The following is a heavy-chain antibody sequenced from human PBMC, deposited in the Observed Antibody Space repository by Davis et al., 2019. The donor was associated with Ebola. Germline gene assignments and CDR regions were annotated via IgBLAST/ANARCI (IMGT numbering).Heavy chain of an antibody. CDR1: GYTFTNYW. CDR3: ARRHCTGTSCYVDY. J-gene: IGHJ4*02. Sequence: KVSCKGSGYTFTNYWIGWVRQMPGKGLEWMGIIYPGDSDTRYSPSFQGQVTISADRSISTAYLQWSSLKASDTAMYFCARRHCTGTSCYVDYWGQGTLVTVSS. CDR2: IYPGDSDT. V-gene: IGHV5-51*01. D-gene: IGHD2-2*01.